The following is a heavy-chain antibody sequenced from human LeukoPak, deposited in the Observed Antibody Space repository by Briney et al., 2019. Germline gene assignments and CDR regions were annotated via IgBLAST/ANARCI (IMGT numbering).Heavy chain of an antibody. J-gene: IGHJ5*02. CDR2: IRYDGSNK. V-gene: IGHV3-30*02. Sequence: GGSLRLSCAASGFTFSSYGMHWVRQAPGKGLEWVAFIRYDGSNKYYADSVKGRFTISRDNSKNTLYLQMNSLRAEDTAVYYCAKDSVVPAVGWFDPWGQGTLVTVSS. CDR3: AKDSVVPAVGWFDP. CDR1: GFTFSSYG. D-gene: IGHD2-2*01.